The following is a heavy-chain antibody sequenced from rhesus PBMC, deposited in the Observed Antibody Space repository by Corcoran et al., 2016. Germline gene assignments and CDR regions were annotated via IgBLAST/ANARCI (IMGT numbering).Heavy chain of an antibody. CDR1: GASISSYW. D-gene: IGHD3-34*01. J-gene: IGHJ5-1*01. Sequence: QVQLQESGPGLVKPSETLSLTCTVSGASISSYWWSWIRQPPGKGLGWIGEINVNRGSNNYTPSLKSRVTISRDTSKNQFSLKLSAVTAADTAVYYCAIGGVILVHRFDVWGPGVLVTVSS. V-gene: IGHV4-80*01. CDR3: AIGGVILVHRFDV. CDR2: INVNRGSN.